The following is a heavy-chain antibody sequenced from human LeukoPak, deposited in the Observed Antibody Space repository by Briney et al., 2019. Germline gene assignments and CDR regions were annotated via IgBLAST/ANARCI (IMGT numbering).Heavy chain of an antibody. CDR1: GYSLTELS. Sequence: GASVKVSCKVSGYSLTELSMHWVRQAPGKGLEWMGSFDPENGETLYAQEFQGRVTLTEDTSADTAYLELSSLRFEDTALYYCTRSAVVLPYYFDYWGQGTLVTVSS. D-gene: IGHD3-22*01. J-gene: IGHJ4*02. CDR3: TRSAVVLPYYFDY. V-gene: IGHV1-24*01. CDR2: FDPENGET.